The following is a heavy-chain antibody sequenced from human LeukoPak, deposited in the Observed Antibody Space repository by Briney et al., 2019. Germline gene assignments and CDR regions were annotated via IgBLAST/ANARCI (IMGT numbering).Heavy chain of an antibody. CDR1: GGTFTTYV. D-gene: IGHD3-22*01. J-gene: IGHJ3*02. Sequence: VASVKVSCKAFGGTFTTYVINWVRQAPGQGLEWLGRIIPKFHITNYAQKFQGRVTIITEQSTTTAYMELSSLRSEDTAVYFCARDIPGSSGYFNDAFDMWGQGTMVTVSS. CDR3: ARDIPGSSGYFNDAFDM. CDR2: IIPKFHIT. V-gene: IGHV1-69*04.